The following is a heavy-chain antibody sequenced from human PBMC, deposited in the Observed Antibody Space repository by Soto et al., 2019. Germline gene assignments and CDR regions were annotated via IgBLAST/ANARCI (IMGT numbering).Heavy chain of an antibody. Sequence: PSETQSHTCTVSGDSINNYYWSWMRQPPGKRLEWIGYIYYTGSTTYNPSLESRVTMSVDTSKNQFSLKLSSVNAADTAVYYCAKYRRTEAEGFTLDYWGRGTLVTVSS. CDR3: AKYRRTEAEGFTLDY. V-gene: IGHV4-59*01. D-gene: IGHD6-13*01. CDR2: IYYTGST. CDR1: GDSINNYY. J-gene: IGHJ4*02.